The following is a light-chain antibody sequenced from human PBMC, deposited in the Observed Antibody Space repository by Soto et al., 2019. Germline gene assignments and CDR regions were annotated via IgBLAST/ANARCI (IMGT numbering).Light chain of an antibody. CDR3: QSYDSSLSRV. J-gene: IGLJ2*01. V-gene: IGLV1-40*01. CDR1: SSNIGAGYD. CDR2: GNS. Sequence: QSVLTQPPSVSGAPGQRVTISCTGSSSNIGAGYDVHWYQQLPGTAPKLLIYGNSNRPSGVPDRFSGSKSVTSASLAITGLQAEDEADYYCQSYDSSLSRVVGGGTKLTVL.